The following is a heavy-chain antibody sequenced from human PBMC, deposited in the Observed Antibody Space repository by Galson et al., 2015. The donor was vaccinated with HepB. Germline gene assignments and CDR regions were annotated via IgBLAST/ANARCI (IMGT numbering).Heavy chain of an antibody. J-gene: IGHJ4*02. D-gene: IGHD3-10*01. CDR1: GFTFSSYA. CDR3: ARDQIYGSGILGLFDY. Sequence: SLRLSCAASGFTFSSYAMHWVRQAPGKGLEWVAVISYDGSNKYYADSVKGRFTISRDNSKNTLYLQMNSLRAEDTAVYYCARDQIYGSGILGLFDYWGQGTLVTVSS. CDR2: ISYDGSNK. V-gene: IGHV3-30-3*01.